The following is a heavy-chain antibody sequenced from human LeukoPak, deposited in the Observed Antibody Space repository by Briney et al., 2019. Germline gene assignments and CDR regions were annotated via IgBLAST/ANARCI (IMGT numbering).Heavy chain of an antibody. D-gene: IGHD5-12*01. CDR1: GFTFSSYA. J-gene: IGHJ4*02. V-gene: IGHV3-30*04. CDR2: ISYDGSNK. CDR3: ARDYRRGYSGYDWREFDY. Sequence: GRSLRLSCAASGFTFSSYAMHWVRQAPGKGLEWVAVISYDGSNKYYADSVKGRFTISRDNSKNTLYLQMNSLRAEDTAVYYCARDYRRGYSGYDWREFDYWGQGTLVTVSS.